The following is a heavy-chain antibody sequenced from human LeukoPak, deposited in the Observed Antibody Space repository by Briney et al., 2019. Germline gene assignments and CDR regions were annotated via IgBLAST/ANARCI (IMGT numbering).Heavy chain of an antibody. CDR1: GFTVSSNY. V-gene: IGHV3-53*01. CDR2: IYSGGST. Sequence: GGSLRLSCAASGFTVSSNYMSWVRQAPGKGLEWVSIIYSGGSTYYADSVKGRFTISRDNSKNTLYLQMSSLRAEDTAVYYCARDGRNYYDKSGYYSALAYWGQGTLVTVSS. J-gene: IGHJ4*02. D-gene: IGHD3-22*01. CDR3: ARDGRNYYDKSGYYSALAY.